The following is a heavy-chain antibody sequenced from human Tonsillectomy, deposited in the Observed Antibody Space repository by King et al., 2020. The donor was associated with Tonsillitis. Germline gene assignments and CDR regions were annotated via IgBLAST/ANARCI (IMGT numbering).Heavy chain of an antibody. D-gene: IGHD3-22*01. CDR3: VKAASYYDSSGYYHS. J-gene: IGHJ4*02. CDR1: GFTFSIYA. Sequence: VQLVESGGGLVQPGGSLRLSCSASGFTFSIYAMHWVRQAPGKGLEYVSAISSNGGSTYYADSVKGRFTISSDNSKNTLYLQMSSLRTEDTAVYYCVKAASYYDSSGYYHSWGQGTLVTVSS. V-gene: IGHV3-64D*06. CDR2: ISSNGGST.